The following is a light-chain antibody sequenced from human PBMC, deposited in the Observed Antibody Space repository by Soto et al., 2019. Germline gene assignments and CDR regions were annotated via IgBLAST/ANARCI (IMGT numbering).Light chain of an antibody. Sequence: EIVMTQSPVTLSVSPGEGATLSCRASQSISSKLAWYQQKPGQAPRLLIYGASTRATGVPARFSGSGSGTEFTLTISSPQSEDLAVYYCQHYNDWRWTFGQGTKVEIK. CDR3: QHYNDWRWT. CDR2: GAS. CDR1: QSISSK. V-gene: IGKV3-15*01. J-gene: IGKJ1*01.